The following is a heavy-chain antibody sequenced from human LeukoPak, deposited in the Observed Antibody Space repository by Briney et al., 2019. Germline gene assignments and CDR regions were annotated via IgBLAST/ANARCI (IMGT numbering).Heavy chain of an antibody. D-gene: IGHD2-2*01. CDR2: ISSSGSAI. CDR1: GFTFSSHE. J-gene: IGHJ4*02. Sequence: GGSLRLSCAASGFTFSSHEMNWVRQAPGKGLEWVSYISSSGSAIYYADSVKGRFTISRDNAKNSLYLQMNSLRAEDTAVYYCARKYCSSISCLFDYWGQGTLVTVSS. CDR3: ARKYCSSISCLFDY. V-gene: IGHV3-48*03.